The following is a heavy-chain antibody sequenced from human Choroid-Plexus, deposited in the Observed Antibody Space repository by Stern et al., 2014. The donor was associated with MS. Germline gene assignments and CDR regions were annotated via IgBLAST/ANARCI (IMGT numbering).Heavy chain of an antibody. CDR3: ARVYNTIYGIVTQRGSGMDV. CDR2: IKEDGSEK. V-gene: IGHV3-7*01. CDR1: GFTFGNYW. Sequence: EVQLLESGGGLVQPGGSLKISCTASGFTFGNYWMTWVRQAPGKGLEWVADIKEDGSEKNYVDAVKGQFAISRDTASNSLYLQMNSLKVEDTALYYWARVYNTIYGIVTQRGSGMDVWGQGTTVIVSS. J-gene: IGHJ6*02. D-gene: IGHD3-3*01.